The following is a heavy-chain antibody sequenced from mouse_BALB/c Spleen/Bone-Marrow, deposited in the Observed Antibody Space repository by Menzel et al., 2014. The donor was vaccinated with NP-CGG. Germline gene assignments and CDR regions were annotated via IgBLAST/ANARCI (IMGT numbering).Heavy chain of an antibody. D-gene: IGHD5-5*01. Sequence: EVKLMESGPGLVKPSQSLSLTCSVTGYSITSGYYWNWIRQFPGNKLEWMGYISYDGSNNYNPSLKNRISITRDTSKNQFFLELNSVTTEDTATYYCAKGGIYLMDYWGQGTSVTVSS. CDR3: AKGGIYLMDY. CDR1: GYSITSGYY. V-gene: IGHV3-6*02. J-gene: IGHJ4*01. CDR2: ISYDGSN.